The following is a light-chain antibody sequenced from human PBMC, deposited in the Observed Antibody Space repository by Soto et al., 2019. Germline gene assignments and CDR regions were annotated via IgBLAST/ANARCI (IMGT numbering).Light chain of an antibody. Sequence: EIVLTQSPGTLSLSPGDRATLSCSASQTVSSNFLAWYQQRPAQAPRLLIHGASTRATGITDRFSGSVSGTDFTLIISGLEPEDFATYYCQQYNSYPWTFGQGTKVDIK. CDR1: QTVSSNF. J-gene: IGKJ1*01. CDR3: QQYNSYPWT. V-gene: IGKV3-20*01. CDR2: GAS.